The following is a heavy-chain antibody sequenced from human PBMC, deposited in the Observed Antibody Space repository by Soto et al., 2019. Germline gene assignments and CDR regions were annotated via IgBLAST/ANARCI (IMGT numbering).Heavy chain of an antibody. CDR2: IYYSGST. Sequence: SETLSLTCTVSGGSISSYYWSWIRQPPGKGLEWIGYIYYSGSTNYNPSLKSRVTISVDTSKNQFSLKLSSVTAADTAVYYCARIGTTSDFDYWGQGTLVTVSS. J-gene: IGHJ4*02. CDR1: GGSISSYY. V-gene: IGHV4-59*01. D-gene: IGHD1-1*01. CDR3: ARIGTTSDFDY.